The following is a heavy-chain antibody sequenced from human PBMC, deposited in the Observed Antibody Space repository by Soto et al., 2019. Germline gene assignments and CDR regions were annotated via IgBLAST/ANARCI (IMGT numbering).Heavy chain of an antibody. Sequence: QVQLVESGGGLVKPGGSLRLSCAASGFTLSDFDMSWIRQAPGEGLEWVSYISSSRTYTNYADSVKGRFTISRDNIKNSVYLQMNSLRADDTAVYYCARRGFVVVIAIDQWGQGTLVTVSS. D-gene: IGHD2-21*01. V-gene: IGHV3-11*06. CDR2: ISSSRTYT. CDR1: GFTLSDFD. CDR3: ARRGFVVVIAIDQ. J-gene: IGHJ5*02.